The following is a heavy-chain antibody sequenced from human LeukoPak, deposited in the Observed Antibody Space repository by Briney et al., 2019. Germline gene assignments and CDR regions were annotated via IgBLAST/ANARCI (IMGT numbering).Heavy chain of an antibody. Sequence: SETLSLTCTVSGGSISSSSYYWGWIRQPPGKGLEWIGSIYYSGSTYYNPSLKSRVTISVDTSKNQFSLKLSSVTAADTAVYYCAGQVVPAATDVDDAFYIWGQGTMVTVSS. J-gene: IGHJ3*02. CDR3: AGQVVPAATDVDDAFYI. CDR1: GGSISSSSYY. D-gene: IGHD2-2*01. CDR2: IYYSGST. V-gene: IGHV4-39*01.